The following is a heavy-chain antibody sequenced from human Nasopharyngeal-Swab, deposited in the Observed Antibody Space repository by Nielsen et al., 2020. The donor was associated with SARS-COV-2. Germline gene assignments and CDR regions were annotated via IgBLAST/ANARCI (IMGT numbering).Heavy chain of an antibody. CDR2: IWHDGSNK. CDR3: ARDLTPMVIIYAFDM. D-gene: IGHD5-18*01. J-gene: IGHJ3*02. V-gene: IGHV3-33*01. Sequence: GESLKISCAASGFTFSNYAMHWVRQAPGKGLEWVAVIWHDGSNKYYADSVKGRFTISRDNSKNTLYLQMNSLRAEDTAVYYCARDLTPMVIIYAFDMWSQGTMVTVSS. CDR1: GFTFSNYA.